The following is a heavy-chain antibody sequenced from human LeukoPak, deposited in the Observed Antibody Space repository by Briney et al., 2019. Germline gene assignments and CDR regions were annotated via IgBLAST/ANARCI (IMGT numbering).Heavy chain of an antibody. CDR1: GFTFSSYR. CDR2: ISSSSSYI. D-gene: IGHD3-3*01. J-gene: IGHJ4*02. CDR3: ARVTGFGAANY. V-gene: IGHV3-21*01. Sequence: GGSLRLSCAASGFTFSSYRMTWVRQAPGKGLEWVSSISSSSSYIYYADSVKGRFTISRDNAKNSLYLQMNSLRAEDTAVYYCARVTGFGAANYWGQGTLVTVSS.